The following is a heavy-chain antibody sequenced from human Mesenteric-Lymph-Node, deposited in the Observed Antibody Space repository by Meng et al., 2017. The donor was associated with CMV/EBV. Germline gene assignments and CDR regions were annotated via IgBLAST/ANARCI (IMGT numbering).Heavy chain of an antibody. CDR2: STPFFGTS. D-gene: IGHD7-27*01. CDR3: ARIGGVTNWGFVY. Sequence: RGTGGTGSSYTGSWVRQAPGQGLEWIGESTPFFGTSTYAQKLQGRVTFTTDESTTTADMERSGLRSEDTAVYYCARIGGVTNWGFVYWGQGTLVPSPQ. CDR1: GGTGSSYT. J-gene: IGHJ4*02. V-gene: IGHV1-69*05.